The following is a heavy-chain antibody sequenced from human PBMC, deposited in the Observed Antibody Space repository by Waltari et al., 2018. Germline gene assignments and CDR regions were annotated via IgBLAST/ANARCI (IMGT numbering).Heavy chain of an antibody. D-gene: IGHD2-15*01. CDR3: ARDVGFRPSGWFDP. CDR2: ISSSSSTI. J-gene: IGHJ5*02. V-gene: IGHV3-48*04. Sequence: EVQLVESGGGLVQPGGSLRLSCAASGFTFSSYSMTWVRQAPGKGLEWVSYISSSSSTIYYADSVKGRFTISRDNAKNSLYLQMNSLRAEDTAVYYCARDVGFRPSGWFDPWGQGTLVTVSS. CDR1: GFTFSSYS.